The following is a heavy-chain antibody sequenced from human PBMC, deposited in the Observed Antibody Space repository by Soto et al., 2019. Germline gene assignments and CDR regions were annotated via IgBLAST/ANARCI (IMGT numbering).Heavy chain of an antibody. V-gene: IGHV4-34*01. CDR2: INHSGST. J-gene: IGHJ5*02. Sequence: SETLSLTCAVYGGSFSGYYWSWIRQPPGKGLEWIGEINHSGSTNYNPSLKSRVTISVDTSTNQFSLKLSSVTAADAAVYYCARGGSSSSGGWFDPWGQGTLVTVSS. CDR3: ARGGSSSSGGWFDP. CDR1: GGSFSGYY. D-gene: IGHD6-13*01.